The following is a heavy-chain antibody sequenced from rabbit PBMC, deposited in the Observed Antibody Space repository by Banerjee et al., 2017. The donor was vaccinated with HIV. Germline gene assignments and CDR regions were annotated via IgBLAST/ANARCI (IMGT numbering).Heavy chain of an antibody. CDR2: IYTGSGST. Sequence: QRLEESGGGLVKPGGTLTLTCKASGIDFSSYYYMCWVRQAPGKGLEWIGCIYTGSGSTYYASWAKGRFTVSKTSSTTVTLQMTSLTAADTATYFCARPLATMTMALYLWGQGTLVTVS. CDR1: GIDFSSYYY. D-gene: IGHD2-1*01. V-gene: IGHV1S40*01. CDR3: ARPLATMTMALYL. J-gene: IGHJ4*01.